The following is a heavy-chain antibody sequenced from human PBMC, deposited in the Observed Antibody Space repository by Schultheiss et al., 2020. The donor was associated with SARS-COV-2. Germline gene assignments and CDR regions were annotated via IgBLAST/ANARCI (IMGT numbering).Heavy chain of an antibody. CDR3: ARGTYYYDSSGYPRYYFDY. V-gene: IGHV4-39*01. CDR1: GGSISSGGYY. CDR2: IYYSGST. J-gene: IGHJ4*02. Sequence: SETLSLTCTVSGGSISSGGYYWSWIRQPPGKGLEWIGSIYYSGSTYYNPSLKSRVTISVDTSKSQFSLKLSSVTAADTAVYYCARGTYYYDSSGYPRYYFDYWGQGTLVTVSS. D-gene: IGHD3-22*01.